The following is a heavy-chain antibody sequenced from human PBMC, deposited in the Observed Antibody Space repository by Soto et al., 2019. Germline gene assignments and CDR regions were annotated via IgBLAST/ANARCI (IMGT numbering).Heavy chain of an antibody. CDR1: GGSVSSGSYY. Sequence: SETLSITCTVSGGSVSSGSYYWSWIRQPPGKGLEWIGYIYYSGSTNYNPSLKSRVTISVDTSKNQFSLKLSSVTAADTAVYYCARGRGGWFINQLLNAFDIWGQGTMVTVSS. CDR2: IYYSGST. CDR3: ARGRGGWFINQLLNAFDI. J-gene: IGHJ3*02. D-gene: IGHD2-2*01. V-gene: IGHV4-61*01.